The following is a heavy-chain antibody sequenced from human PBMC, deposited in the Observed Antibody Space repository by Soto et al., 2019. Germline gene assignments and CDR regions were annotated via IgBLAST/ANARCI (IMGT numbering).Heavy chain of an antibody. CDR2: INPSGGST. J-gene: IGHJ6*02. CDR3: ARVGGYCSSTSCPGGPYYYYYGMDV. Sequence: ASVKVSCKASGGTFSSYSISWVRQAPGQGLEWMGIINPSGGSTSYAQKFQGRVTMTRDTSTSTVYMELSSLRSEDTAVYYCARVGGYCSSTSCPGGPYYYYYGMDVWGQGTTVTVSS. V-gene: IGHV1-46*01. CDR1: GGTFSSYS. D-gene: IGHD2-2*01.